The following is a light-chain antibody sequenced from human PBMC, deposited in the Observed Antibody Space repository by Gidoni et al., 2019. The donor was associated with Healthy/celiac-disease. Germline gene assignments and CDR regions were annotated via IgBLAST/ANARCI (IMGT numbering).Light chain of an antibody. Sequence: QSVLTQPPSVSGAPGQRVTISVTGSSPNIGDGYELHWYQQLPGTAPKLHIYGNSHRPSGVPDRFSGSKSGTSASLALTGLQAEDEADYYCQSYDSSLSGSRVFGGGTKLTVL. V-gene: IGLV1-40*01. CDR3: QSYDSSLSGSRV. J-gene: IGLJ2*01. CDR2: GNS. CDR1: SPNIGDGYE.